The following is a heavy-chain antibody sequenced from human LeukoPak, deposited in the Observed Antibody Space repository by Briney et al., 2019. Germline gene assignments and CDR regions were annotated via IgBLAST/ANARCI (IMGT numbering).Heavy chain of an antibody. CDR1: GFTFGDYA. CDR2: IRSKAYGGTT. J-gene: IGHJ4*02. D-gene: IGHD3-22*01. Sequence: QTGGSLRLSCTASGFTFGDYAMSWFRQAPGKGLEWVGFIRSKAYGGTTEYAASVKGRFTISRDDSKSIAYLQMNSLKTEDTAVYYCTRDIAYRSGYYLVLYWGQGTLVTVSS. CDR3: TRDIAYRSGYYLVLY. V-gene: IGHV3-49*03.